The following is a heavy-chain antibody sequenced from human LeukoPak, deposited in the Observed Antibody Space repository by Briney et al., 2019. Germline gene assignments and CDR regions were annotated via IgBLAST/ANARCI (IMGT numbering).Heavy chain of an antibody. Sequence: SETLSLTCTVSGGPISSYYWNWIRQPPGKGLEWIGYIYYSGSTNYSPSLKSRVTMSVDTSKNQFSLKLRSVTAADTAVYYCARHSHYNPIQYWGQGTLITVSS. V-gene: IGHV4-59*01. CDR1: GGPISSYY. D-gene: IGHD1-14*01. J-gene: IGHJ1*01. CDR2: IYYSGST. CDR3: ARHSHYNPIQY.